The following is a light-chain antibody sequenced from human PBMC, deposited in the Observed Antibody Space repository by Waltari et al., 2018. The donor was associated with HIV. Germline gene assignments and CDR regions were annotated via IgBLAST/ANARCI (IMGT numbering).Light chain of an antibody. V-gene: IGKV1-16*02. Sequence: DIQLTQSPSSVSASVEDTVTITCRASQDITRLLAWFQQKPGKAPKSLIYGASNLQGGVPSKFSGSGSGTGFTLTISNLQPEDSATYFCQQHYSYPYTFGQGTKLE. CDR1: QDITRL. J-gene: IGKJ2*01. CDR2: GAS. CDR3: QQHYSYPYT.